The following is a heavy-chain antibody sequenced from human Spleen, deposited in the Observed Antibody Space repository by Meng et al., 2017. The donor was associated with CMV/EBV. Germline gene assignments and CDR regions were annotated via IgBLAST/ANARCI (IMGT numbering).Heavy chain of an antibody. CDR2: IKQDGSEK. D-gene: IGHD2/OR15-2a*01. Sequence: GESLKISCADTGFPFSSYWMSWVRQAPGKGLEWVANIKQDGSEKYYVDSVKGRFTISRDNAKNSLYLQMNSLRAEDTAVYYCARLTVGIGIHFDYWGQGTLVTVSS. CDR3: ARLTVGIGIHFDY. J-gene: IGHJ4*02. CDR1: GFPFSSYW. V-gene: IGHV3-7*01.